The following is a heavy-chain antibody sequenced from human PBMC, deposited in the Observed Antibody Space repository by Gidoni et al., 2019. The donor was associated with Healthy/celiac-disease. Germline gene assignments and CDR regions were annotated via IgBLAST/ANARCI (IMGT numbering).Heavy chain of an antibody. CDR3: ARDRVAAKSLGYYYYYGMDV. CDR2: ISYDGSNK. V-gene: IGHV3-30-3*01. D-gene: IGHD2-15*01. J-gene: IGHJ6*02. CDR1: GFTFSSYA. Sequence: GFTFSSYAMHWVRQAPGKGLEWVAVISYDGSNKYYADSVKGRFTISRDNSKNTLYLQMNSLRAEDTAVYYCARDRVAAKSLGYYYYYGMDVWGQGTTVTVSS.